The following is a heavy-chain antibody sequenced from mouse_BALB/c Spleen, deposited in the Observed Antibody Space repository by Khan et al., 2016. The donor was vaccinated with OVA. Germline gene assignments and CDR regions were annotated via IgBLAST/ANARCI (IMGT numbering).Heavy chain of an antibody. D-gene: IGHD2-14*01. CDR3: ARRTTGYTMDY. Sequence: VELVESGAELARPGASVRMSCKASGYTFTSNTMHWVKERPGQGLEWIGYINPRSGYTNYNQNLKDKATLTADKSSSTAYMQLSSLTSEDAAVYYCARRTTGYTMDYWGQGTSVTVSS. CDR1: GYTFTSNT. V-gene: IGHV1-4*01. J-gene: IGHJ4*01. CDR2: INPRSGYT.